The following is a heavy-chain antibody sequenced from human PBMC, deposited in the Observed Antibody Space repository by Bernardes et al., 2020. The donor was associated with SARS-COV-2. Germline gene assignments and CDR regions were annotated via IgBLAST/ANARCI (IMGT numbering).Heavy chain of an antibody. CDR3: ASHSGPAAIRYYYGMDV. Sequence: VGSLRLSCAASGFTFSSYAMSWVRQAPGKGLEWVSAISGSGGSTYYADSVKGRFTISRDNSKNTLYLQMNSLRAEDTAVYYCASHSGPAAIRYYYGMDVWGQGTTVTVSS. CDR2: ISGSGGST. J-gene: IGHJ6*02. CDR1: GFTFSSYA. D-gene: IGHD2-2*02. V-gene: IGHV3-23*01.